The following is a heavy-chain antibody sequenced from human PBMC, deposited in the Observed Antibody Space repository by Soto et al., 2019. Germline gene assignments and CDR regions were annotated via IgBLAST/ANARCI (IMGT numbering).Heavy chain of an antibody. V-gene: IGHV3-23*01. CDR1: GFSFVNYA. CDR2: LSGSGTST. Sequence: LRLSCAASGFSFVNYAMNWVRQAPGKGLEWVSGLSGSGTSTYYADSVKGRFTISRDNSRDTLFLQMNSLTADDTAVYYCAKATTNGGWFNPFDSWGQGALVTVSS. J-gene: IGHJ4*02. CDR3: AKATTNGGWFNPFDS. D-gene: IGHD6-19*01.